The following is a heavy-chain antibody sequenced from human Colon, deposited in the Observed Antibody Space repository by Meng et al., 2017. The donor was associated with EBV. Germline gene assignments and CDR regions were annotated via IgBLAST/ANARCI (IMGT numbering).Heavy chain of an antibody. CDR3: ARAWGYCSSGSCRTG. CDR2: MKQSGST. D-gene: IGHD2-15*01. CDR1: GGPSSNFY. Sequence: QQWGAGLLKPSWTLPPTCASYGGPSSNFYWSWIRQPPGKGLEWIGEMKQSGSTNYNPSLKSRVTISVDASKNQFSLKLSSVTAADTAVYYCARAWGYCSSGSCRTGWGQGTLVTVSS. J-gene: IGHJ4*02. V-gene: IGHV4-34*01.